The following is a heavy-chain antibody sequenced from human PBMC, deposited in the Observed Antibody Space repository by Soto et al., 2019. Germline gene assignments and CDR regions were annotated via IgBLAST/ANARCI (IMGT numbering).Heavy chain of an antibody. J-gene: IGHJ1*01. CDR2: ISGSGGST. CDR3: AKDPMYYYDSSGYYFGAEYFQH. Sequence: EVQLLESGGGLVQPGGSLRLSCAASGFTFSSYAMSWVRQAPGKGLEWVSAISGSGGSTYYADSVKGRFTISRDNSKNTLYLQMNSLRAEDTAVYYCAKDPMYYYDSSGYYFGAEYFQHWGQGTLDTVSS. CDR1: GFTFSSYA. D-gene: IGHD3-22*01. V-gene: IGHV3-23*01.